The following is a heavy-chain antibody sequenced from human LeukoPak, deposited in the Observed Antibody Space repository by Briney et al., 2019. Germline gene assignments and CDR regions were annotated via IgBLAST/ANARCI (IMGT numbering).Heavy chain of an antibody. CDR1: GYTFTSYD. CDR3: VRAPPNWGFNF. V-gene: IGHV1-8*01. Sequence: ASVKVSCKASGYTFTSYDINWVRQATEQGLEWMGWMSPNSGNTGYAQKFQGRVTMTRDTSVTTAYMELNNLRSEDTAVYYCVRAPPNWGFNFWGQGTLVTVSS. CDR2: MSPNSGNT. J-gene: IGHJ5*01. D-gene: IGHD1-1*01.